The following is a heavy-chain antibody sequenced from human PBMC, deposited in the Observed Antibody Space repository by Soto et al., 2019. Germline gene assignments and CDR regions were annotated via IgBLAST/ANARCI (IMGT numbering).Heavy chain of an antibody. CDR2: IYPGDSDT. Sequence: GESLKISCKGSGYSFTSYWIGWLRQMPGKGLEWMGIIYPGDSDTRYSPSFQGQVTISADKSISTAYLQWSSLKASDTAMYYCARSPAPGGWLQFYYYYGMDVWGQGTTVTVSS. V-gene: IGHV5-51*01. D-gene: IGHD5-12*01. CDR3: ARSPAPGGWLQFYYYYGMDV. CDR1: GYSFTSYW. J-gene: IGHJ6*02.